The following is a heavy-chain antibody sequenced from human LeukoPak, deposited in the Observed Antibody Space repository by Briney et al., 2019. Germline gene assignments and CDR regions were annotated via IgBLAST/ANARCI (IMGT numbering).Heavy chain of an antibody. CDR2: IYYSGST. J-gene: IGHJ4*02. CDR1: GGSISSGGYY. CDR3: ARGGSVIGDFDY. V-gene: IGHV4-31*03. D-gene: IGHD3-22*01. Sequence: SETLSLTCTVSGGSISSGGYYWSWIRQHPGKGLEWIGYIYYSGSTYYNPSPKSRVTISVDTSKNQFSLKLSSVTAADTAVYYCARGGSVIGDFDYWGQGTLVTVSS.